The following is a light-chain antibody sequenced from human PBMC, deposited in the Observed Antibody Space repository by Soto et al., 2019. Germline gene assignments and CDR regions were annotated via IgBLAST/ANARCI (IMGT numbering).Light chain of an antibody. CDR3: QQRSNWQT. CDR2: DAS. Sequence: EIVLTQSPATLSLSPGERATLSCRASQSVSSYLAWYQQKPGQAPRLLIYDASNRATGIPARSSGSGSGTDFTLTISSLEPEDFAVYYCQQRSNWQTFGQGTRLEIK. J-gene: IGKJ5*01. CDR1: QSVSSY. V-gene: IGKV3-11*01.